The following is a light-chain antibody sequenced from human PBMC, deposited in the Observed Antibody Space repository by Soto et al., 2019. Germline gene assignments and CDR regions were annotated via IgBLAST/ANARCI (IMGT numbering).Light chain of an antibody. CDR2: DAS. V-gene: IGKV3-11*01. Sequence: EIVLTQSPATLSLSPGERATLSCRASQSVSSYLAWYQQKPGQAPRLLIYDASNRATGIPARFSGSGSGTDFTLTISSREAEDFAVYYCQQRSNWPITFGQGTRLEIK. CDR3: QQRSNWPIT. J-gene: IGKJ5*01. CDR1: QSVSSY.